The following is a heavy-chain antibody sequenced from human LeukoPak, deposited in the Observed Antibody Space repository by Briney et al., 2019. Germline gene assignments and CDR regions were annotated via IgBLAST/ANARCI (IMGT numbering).Heavy chain of an antibody. Sequence: PGGSLRLSCAASGFTFTSYRMNWVRQAPGKGLEWVSSISSSSNHISYADSVKGRFTISRDNAKNSLYLQMNSLRAEDTAVYYCARDEGSGSFDCWGQGTLATVSS. D-gene: IGHD1-26*01. V-gene: IGHV3-21*01. CDR2: ISSSSNHI. CDR1: GFTFTSYR. J-gene: IGHJ4*02. CDR3: ARDEGSGSFDC.